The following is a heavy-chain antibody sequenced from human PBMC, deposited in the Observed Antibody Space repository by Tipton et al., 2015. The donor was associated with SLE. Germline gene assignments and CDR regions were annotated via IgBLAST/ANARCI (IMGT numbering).Heavy chain of an antibody. D-gene: IGHD2-21*02. CDR1: GDSIGSDY. J-gene: IGHJ6*03. Sequence: TLSLTCSVSGDSIGSDYWNWIRQPPGKGLEWIGYIYHSGSTSYNPSLKSRVTISVDTSKNQFSLKLSSVTAADTAVYYCARGGLTYGYYYYMDVWGKGTTVTVSS. CDR2: IYHSGST. CDR3: ARGGLTYGYYYYMDV. V-gene: IGHV4-59*12.